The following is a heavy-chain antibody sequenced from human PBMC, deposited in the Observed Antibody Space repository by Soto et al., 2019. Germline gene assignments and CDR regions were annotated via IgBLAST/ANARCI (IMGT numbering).Heavy chain of an antibody. D-gene: IGHD4-4*01. J-gene: IGHJ3*02. CDR3: AKVPSGEMATVFQAFDI. Sequence: QPGGSLRLSCVAFEFTFSSYAMSWVRQAPGKGLEWVSAISYSGGSTYYADSVKGRFTISRDNSKNTLYMQLNSLRDEDTAVYYCAKVPSGEMATVFQAFDIWGQGTMVTVSS. CDR1: EFTFSSYA. CDR2: ISYSGGST. V-gene: IGHV3-23*01.